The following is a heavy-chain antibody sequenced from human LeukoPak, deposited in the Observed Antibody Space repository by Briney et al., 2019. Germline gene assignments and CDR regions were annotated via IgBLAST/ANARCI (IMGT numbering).Heavy chain of an antibody. CDR3: ARGPWDYDSSGYYNWYFDL. D-gene: IGHD3-22*01. CDR1: GGSISSYY. J-gene: IGHJ2*01. V-gene: IGHV4-4*07. CDR2: IYTSGST. Sequence: SETLSLTCTVSGGSISSYYWSWIRQPAGKGLEWIGRIYTSGSTNYNPSLKSRVTMSVDTSKNQFSLKLSSVTAADTAVYYCARGPWDYDSSGYYNWYFDLWGRGTLVTVPS.